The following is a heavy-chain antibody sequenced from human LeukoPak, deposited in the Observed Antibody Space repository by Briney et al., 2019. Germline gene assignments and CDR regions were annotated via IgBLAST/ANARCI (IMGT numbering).Heavy chain of an antibody. J-gene: IGHJ6*02. CDR3: AKDHYYDSSGYYLGYYGMDV. CDR2: INTDGSST. Sequence: GGSLRLSCAASGFTFSSYWMHWVRQAPGKGLVWVSRINTDGSSTSYADSVKGRFTISRDNAKNTLYLQMNSLRAEDTAVYYCAKDHYYDSSGYYLGYYGMDVWGQGTTVTVSS. D-gene: IGHD3-22*01. V-gene: IGHV3-74*01. CDR1: GFTFSSYW.